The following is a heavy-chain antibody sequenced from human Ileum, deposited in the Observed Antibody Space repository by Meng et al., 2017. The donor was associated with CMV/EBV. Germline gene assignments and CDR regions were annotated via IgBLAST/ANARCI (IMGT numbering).Heavy chain of an antibody. V-gene: IGHV3-53*01. D-gene: IGHD2-2*01. CDR3: AGESGVPNGMDV. CDR1: GFSVSKNY. Sequence: GGSLRLSCAASGFSVSKNYMNWVRQAPGKGLEWVSVIYGGCTTYYADSVKGRFTISRDNSKNTLFLQMDSLRAEDTAVYYCAGESGVPNGMDVWGQGTTVTVSS. J-gene: IGHJ6*02. CDR2: IYGGCTT.